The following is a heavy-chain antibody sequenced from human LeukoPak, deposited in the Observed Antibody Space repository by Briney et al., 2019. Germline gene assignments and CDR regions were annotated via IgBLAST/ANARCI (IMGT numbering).Heavy chain of an antibody. Sequence: PSQTLSLTCTVSGGSISSGGYYWSWIRQLPGQGLEWIGYIYYSGSTYYNPSLKSRVTISVDTSKNQFSLKLSSVTAADTAVYYCARRAGTDWYFDLWGRGTLVTVSS. D-gene: IGHD6-13*01. V-gene: IGHV4-31*03. J-gene: IGHJ2*01. CDR2: IYYSGST. CDR1: GGSISSGGYY. CDR3: ARRAGTDWYFDL.